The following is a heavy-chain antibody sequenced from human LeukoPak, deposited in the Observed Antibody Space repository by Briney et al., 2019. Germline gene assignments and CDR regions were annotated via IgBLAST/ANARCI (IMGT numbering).Heavy chain of an antibody. V-gene: IGHV4-59*01. CDR2: IYYTGST. Sequence: SETLSLTCTASGGSIRSYYWSWSRQPPGRGLEWIGYIYYTGSTNYNPSIKSRVTMSVDTSKNQFSLKLSSVSVADTAVYYCARVTTDYGGANYFDLWGRGTLVTVSS. D-gene: IGHD4-23*01. CDR3: ARVTTDYGGANYFDL. J-gene: IGHJ2*01. CDR1: GGSIRSYY.